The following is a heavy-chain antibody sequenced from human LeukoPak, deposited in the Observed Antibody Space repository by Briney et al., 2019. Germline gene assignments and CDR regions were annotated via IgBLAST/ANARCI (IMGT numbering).Heavy chain of an antibody. CDR1: GFTFSSYA. CDR2: ISYDGSNK. V-gene: IGHV3-30-3*01. CDR3: ARDNRGYYSYYYYGMDV. D-gene: IGHD3-22*01. Sequence: GGSLRLSCAASGFTFSSYAMHWVRQAPGKGLEWVAVISYDGSNKYYADSVKGRFTISRDNSKNTLYLQMHSLRAEDTAVYYCARDNRGYYSYYYYGMDVWGQGTTVTVSS. J-gene: IGHJ6*02.